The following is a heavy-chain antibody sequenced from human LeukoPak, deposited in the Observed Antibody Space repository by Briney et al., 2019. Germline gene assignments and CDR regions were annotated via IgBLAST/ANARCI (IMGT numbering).Heavy chain of an antibody. J-gene: IGHJ4*02. CDR1: GGSISSTNW. CDR2: ISLSGLT. Sequence: SGTLSLTCGVSGGSISSTNWWSWVRQPPGQGLEWIGEISLSGLTNYNPSLKSRVTMSLDKSKNHLSLNLTSVTAADTAVYYCSGESGAFSPFGYWGQGTLVTVSS. D-gene: IGHD1-26*01. V-gene: IGHV4-4*02. CDR3: SGESGAFSPFGY.